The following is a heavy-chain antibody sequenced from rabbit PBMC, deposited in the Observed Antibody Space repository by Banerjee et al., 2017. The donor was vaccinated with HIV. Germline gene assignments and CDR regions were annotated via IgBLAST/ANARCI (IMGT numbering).Heavy chain of an antibody. Sequence: QEQLEESGGDLVKPGASLTLTCTASGFSFSSNYWICWVRQAPGKGLEWIACIWPSSGITSWASWAKGRFTICKTASTTVPLQRSGLTAADAATWFCARRVGGYAGYDLWGPGTLVTVS. V-gene: IGHV1S45*01. D-gene: IGHD4-2*01. CDR3: ARRVGGYAGYDL. J-gene: IGHJ4*01. CDR2: IWPSSGIT. CDR1: GFSFSSNYW.